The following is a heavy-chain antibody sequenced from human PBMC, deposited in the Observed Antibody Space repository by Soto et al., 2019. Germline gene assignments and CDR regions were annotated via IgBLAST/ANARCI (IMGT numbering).Heavy chain of an antibody. Sequence: GGSLRLSCATSGFTFSTYAMHWVRQAPGKGLEYVSAISSNRRSTYYADSVKGRFTISRDNAKNSLYLQMDSLKTEDTALYYCAKGPSYEWNDDYFDHWGQGTLVTVPS. CDR2: ISSNRRST. D-gene: IGHD1-1*01. V-gene: IGHV3-64*02. J-gene: IGHJ4*02. CDR3: AKGPSYEWNDDYFDH. CDR1: GFTFSTYA.